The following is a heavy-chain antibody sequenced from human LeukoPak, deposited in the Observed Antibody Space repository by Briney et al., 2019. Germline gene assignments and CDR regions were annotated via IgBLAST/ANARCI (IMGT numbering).Heavy chain of an antibody. Sequence: PGGSLRLSCAASGFTFSSYWMHWVRQAPGKGLVWVSRLNSDGSSTNYADSVKGRFTISRDNAKNTLYLQMNSLRAEDTAVYYCARGNSYSWDYWGRGTLVTVSS. D-gene: IGHD5-18*01. CDR2: LNSDGSST. J-gene: IGHJ4*02. CDR1: GFTFSSYW. V-gene: IGHV3-74*01. CDR3: ARGNSYSWDY.